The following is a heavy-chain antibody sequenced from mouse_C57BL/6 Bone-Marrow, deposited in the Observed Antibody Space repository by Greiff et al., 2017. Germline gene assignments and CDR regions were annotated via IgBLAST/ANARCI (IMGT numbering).Heavy chain of an antibody. Sequence: EVMLVESGGGLVKPGGSLKLSCAASGFTFSSYAMSWVRQTPEKRLEWVATISDGGSYTYYPDNVKGRFTISRDNAKNNLYLQMSHLKSEDTAMYYWARESPIYYDYDVWFAYWGQGTLVTVSA. CDR1: GFTFSSYA. J-gene: IGHJ3*01. CDR3: ARESPIYYDYDVWFAY. D-gene: IGHD2-4*01. V-gene: IGHV5-4*01. CDR2: ISDGGSYT.